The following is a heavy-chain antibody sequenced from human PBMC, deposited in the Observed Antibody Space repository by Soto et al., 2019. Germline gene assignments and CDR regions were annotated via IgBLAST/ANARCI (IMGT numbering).Heavy chain of an antibody. D-gene: IGHD3-22*01. CDR3: ARFYYDSSGYLPSPYYYYYGMDV. CDR2: IKQDGSEK. V-gene: IGHV3-7*04. CDR1: GLTFSSYS. Sequence: GGSLRLSCAASGLTFSSYSMSWVRQAPGKELEWVANIKQDGSEKYYVDSVKGRFTISRDNSKNSLYLQMNSLRAEDTTVYYCARFYYDSSGYLPSPYYYYYGMDVWGQGTTVTVSS. J-gene: IGHJ6*02.